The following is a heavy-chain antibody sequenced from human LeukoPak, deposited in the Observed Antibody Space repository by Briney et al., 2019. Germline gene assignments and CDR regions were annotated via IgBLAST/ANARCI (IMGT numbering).Heavy chain of an antibody. CDR3: LRDLNWSLDQ. CDR1: GFSVSTSY. J-gene: IGHJ4*02. Sequence: GESLRLSCAASGFSVSTSYMSWVRQAPGKGLEYVSVLYDSGDTYYAESVKGRFTISRDNAKNTLYLQMNSLRAEDTAVYYCLRDLNWSLDQWGQGTLVTVSS. CDR2: LYDSGDT. D-gene: IGHD1-20*01. V-gene: IGHV3-53*01.